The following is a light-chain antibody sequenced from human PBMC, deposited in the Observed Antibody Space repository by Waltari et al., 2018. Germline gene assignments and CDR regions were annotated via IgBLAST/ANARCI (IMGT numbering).Light chain of an antibody. CDR1: ERIASH. J-gene: IGKJ4*01. CDR2: DAS. CDR3: QQGSMWPLT. Sequence: EIVLTQSPATLSLSPGQRATPSCRASERIASHLAWFRQKPGQPPRLLIYDASTRATGIPARFSGSGFGTDFTLTISSLEPEDFAVYFCQQGSMWPLTFGGGTTVEIK. V-gene: IGKV3-11*01.